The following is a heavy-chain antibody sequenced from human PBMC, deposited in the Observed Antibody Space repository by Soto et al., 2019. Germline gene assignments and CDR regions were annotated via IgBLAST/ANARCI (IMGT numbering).Heavy chain of an antibody. CDR1: GYSFTSYW. J-gene: IGHJ3*02. V-gene: IGHV5-10-1*01. CDR2: IDPSDSYT. Sequence: PGESLKISCKGSGYSFTSYWISWVRKMPGKGLEWMGRIDPSDSYTNYSPSFQGHVTISADKSISTAYLQWSSLKASDTAMYYCARPRQITMIVVALDAFDIWGQGTMVTVSS. D-gene: IGHD3-22*01. CDR3: ARPRQITMIVVALDAFDI.